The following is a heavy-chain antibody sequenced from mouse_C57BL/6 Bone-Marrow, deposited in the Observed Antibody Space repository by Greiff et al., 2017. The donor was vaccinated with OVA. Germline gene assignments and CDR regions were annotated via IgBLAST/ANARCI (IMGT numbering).Heavy chain of an antibody. CDR1: DSEVFPIAY. Sequence: QVQLQQSGSELRSPGSSVKLSCKDFDSEVFPIAYMSWVRQKPGHGFEWIGGILPSIGRTIYGEKFEDKATLDADTLSNTAYLELNSLTSEDSAIYYCARPAYYGNYLRYWYFDVWGTGTTVTVSS. V-gene: IGHV15-2*01. J-gene: IGHJ1*03. CDR3: ARPAYYGNYLRYWYFDV. CDR2: ILPSIGRT. D-gene: IGHD2-10*01.